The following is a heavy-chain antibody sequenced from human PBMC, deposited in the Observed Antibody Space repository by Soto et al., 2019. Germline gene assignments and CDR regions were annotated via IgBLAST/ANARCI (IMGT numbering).Heavy chain of an antibody. Sequence: PGGSLRLSCAASGFTFSDYYMSWIRQAPGKGLDWVSYISSSSSYTNYADSVKGRFTISRDNANNSLYLQMNSLRAEDMAVYYCARVEYCSSTSCRLEVGRYYYMDVWGKGTTVTVSS. J-gene: IGHJ6*03. D-gene: IGHD2-2*01. CDR1: GFTFSDYY. CDR3: ARVEYCSSTSCRLEVGRYYYMDV. CDR2: ISSSSSYT. V-gene: IGHV3-11*06.